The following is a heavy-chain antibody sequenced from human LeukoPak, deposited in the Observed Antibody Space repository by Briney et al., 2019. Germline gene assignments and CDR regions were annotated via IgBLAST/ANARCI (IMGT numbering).Heavy chain of an antibody. J-gene: IGHJ4*02. CDR2: IIPIFGTA. Sequence: SVKVSCKASGGTFSSYAISWVRQAPGQGLEWMGGIIPIFGTANYAQKFQGRVTITADESTSTAYMELSSLRSEDTAVCYCARGNGIVGANDYWGQGTLVTVSS. D-gene: IGHD1-26*01. V-gene: IGHV1-69*13. CDR3: ARGNGIVGANDY. CDR1: GGTFSSYA.